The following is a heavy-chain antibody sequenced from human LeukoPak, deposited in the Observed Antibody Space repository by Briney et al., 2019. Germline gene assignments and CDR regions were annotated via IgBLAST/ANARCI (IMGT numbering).Heavy chain of an antibody. CDR3: ARGDCSSPSCYLSDWFDP. Sequence: SETLSLTCAVYGGSFSGYYWSWIRQPPGKGLEWIGEINHSGSTNYNPSLKSRVTISVDTSKNQFSLKLSSVTAADTAVYYCARGDCSSPSCYLSDWFDPWGQGTLVTVSS. CDR2: INHSGST. J-gene: IGHJ5*02. V-gene: IGHV4-34*01. CDR1: GGSFSGYY. D-gene: IGHD2-2*01.